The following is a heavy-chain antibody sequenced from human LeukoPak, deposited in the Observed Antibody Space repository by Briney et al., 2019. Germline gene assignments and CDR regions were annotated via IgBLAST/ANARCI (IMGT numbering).Heavy chain of an antibody. CDR3: LSRHRMVRVDY. J-gene: IGHJ4*02. CDR2: ISSNGSST. CDR1: GLAFSSYA. V-gene: IGHV3-64*04. Sequence: GGSLRLSCAASGLAFSSYAMNWVRQAPGKGLEYVSCISSNGSSTYYADSVKGRCTISRDNSKNTADFQMTSLRSEDTSVYYCLSRHRMVRVDYWGQGTLVTVSS. D-gene: IGHD1-14*01.